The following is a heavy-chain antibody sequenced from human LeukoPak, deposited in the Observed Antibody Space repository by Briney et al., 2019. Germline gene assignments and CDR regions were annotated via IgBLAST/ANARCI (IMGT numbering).Heavy chain of an antibody. Sequence: GGSLRLSCTASGFSFGDYAMSWVRQAPGKGLEWVGRIKSKTDGGTTDYAAPVKGRFTISRDDSKNTLYLQMNSLKTEDTAVYYCTTDTAMVPFDYWGQGTLVTVSS. V-gene: IGHV3-15*01. CDR1: GFSFGDYA. D-gene: IGHD5-18*01. CDR2: IKSKTDGGTT. J-gene: IGHJ4*02. CDR3: TTDTAMVPFDY.